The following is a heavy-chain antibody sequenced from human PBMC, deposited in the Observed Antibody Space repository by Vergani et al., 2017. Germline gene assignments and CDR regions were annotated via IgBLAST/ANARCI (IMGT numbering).Heavy chain of an antibody. D-gene: IGHD4-23*01. CDR3: ARLQDDYGGIPEI. CDR2: FSSSGNT. V-gene: IGHV4-39*01. CDR1: GGSISSHNYY. Sequence: QLQLQESGPGLVKPSETLSLTCTVSGGSISSHNYYWGWIRQPPGKGLEWIGSFSSSGNTYYNPSLKSRVTISVDTSKNQFSLNLSSVTAADTAVYYCARLQDDYGGIPEIWGQGTLVTVSS. J-gene: IGHJ4*02.